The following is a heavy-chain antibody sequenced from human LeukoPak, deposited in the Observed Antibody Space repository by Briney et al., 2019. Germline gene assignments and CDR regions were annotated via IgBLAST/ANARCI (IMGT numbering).Heavy chain of an antibody. CDR2: INHSGTT. CDR3: ARTHSSRYNWFDP. D-gene: IGHD6-13*01. CDR1: GGSFSDYW. V-gene: IGHV4-34*01. J-gene: IGHJ5*02. Sequence: SETLSLTCAVYGGSFSDYWYAWIRQSPGKGLEWMGEINHSGTTTYIPSLKSRVTISVDTSKNQFSLTLSSVTATDTAVYYCARTHSSRYNWFDPWGQGTLVTVSS.